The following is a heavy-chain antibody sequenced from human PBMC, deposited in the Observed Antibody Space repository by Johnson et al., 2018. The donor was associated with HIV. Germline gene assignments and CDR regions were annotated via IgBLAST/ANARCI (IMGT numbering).Heavy chain of an antibody. CDR1: GFTFSDYY. V-gene: IGHV3-11*01. CDR2: ISSSGSTR. D-gene: IGHD3-16*01. CDR3: ARERVVQGDPDAFDI. Sequence: VQLVESGGGLVQPGGSLRLSCAASGFTFSDYYMSWIRQAPGKGLEWVSYISSSGSTRYYADSVKGRFHISRDNAKNSLHLQMNRLRAEDTALYYWARERVVQGDPDAFDIWGQGTMVTVSS. J-gene: IGHJ3*02.